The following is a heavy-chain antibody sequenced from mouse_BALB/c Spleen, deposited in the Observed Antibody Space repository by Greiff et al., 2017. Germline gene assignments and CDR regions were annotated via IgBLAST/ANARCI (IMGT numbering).Heavy chain of an antibody. CDR1: GFTFSDYY. CDR2: ISDGGSYT. D-gene: IGHD2-1*01. CDR3: TRVYYDAMDY. Sequence: DVKLVESGGGLVKPGGSLKLSCAASGFTFSDYYMYWVRQTPEKRLEWVATISDGGSYTYYPDSVKGRFTISRDNAKNTLYLQMSSLKSEDTAMYYCTRVYYDAMDYWGQGTSVTVSS. J-gene: IGHJ4*01. V-gene: IGHV5-4*02.